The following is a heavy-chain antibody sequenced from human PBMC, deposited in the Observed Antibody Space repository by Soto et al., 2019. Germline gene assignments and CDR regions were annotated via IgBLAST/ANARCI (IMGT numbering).Heavy chain of an antibody. D-gene: IGHD2-15*01. CDR1: GFTVSSKY. CDR3: ARQRCSGGSCYKGHYYYGMDV. CDR2: IYSGGST. V-gene: IGHV3-53*01. J-gene: IGHJ6*02. Sequence: PGGSLRLSCAASGFTVSSKYMSWVRQAPGKGLEWVSVIYSGGSTYYADSVKGRFTISRDNSKNTLYLQMNSLRAEDTAVYYCARQRCSGGSCYKGHYYYGMDVWGQGPTVTVSS.